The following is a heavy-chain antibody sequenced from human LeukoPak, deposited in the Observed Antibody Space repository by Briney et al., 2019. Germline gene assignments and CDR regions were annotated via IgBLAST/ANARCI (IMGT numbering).Heavy chain of an antibody. CDR2: IYWNDDK. D-gene: IGHD3-3*01. CDR3: AHRRSEIFGVVIFDY. Sequence: SGPTLVKPTQTLTLTCTFSGFSLSTSGVGVGWIRQPPGKALEWLALIYWNDDKRYSPSLKSRPTITKDTSKNQVVLTMTNMDPVDTATYYCAHRRSEIFGVVIFDYWGQGTLVTVSS. CDR1: GFSLSTSGVG. V-gene: IGHV2-5*01. J-gene: IGHJ4*02.